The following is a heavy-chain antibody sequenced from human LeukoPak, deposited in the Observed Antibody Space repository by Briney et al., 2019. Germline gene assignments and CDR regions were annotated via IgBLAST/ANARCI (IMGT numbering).Heavy chain of an antibody. CDR3: ARDYCSSTSCLFDY. Sequence: GASAKVSCKVSGYTLTELSMHWVRQAPGQGLEWMGRINPNTGGTEYAQKFQGRVTMTRDTSISTAYMDLSRLRSDDTAVYYCARDYCSSTSCLFDYWGQGTLVTVSS. CDR1: GYTLTELS. D-gene: IGHD2-2*01. V-gene: IGHV1-2*06. CDR2: INPNTGGT. J-gene: IGHJ4*02.